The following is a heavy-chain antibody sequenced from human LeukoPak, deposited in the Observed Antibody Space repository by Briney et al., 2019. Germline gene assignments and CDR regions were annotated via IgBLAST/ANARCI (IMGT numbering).Heavy chain of an antibody. CDR3: VRGAYTD. Sequence: TGGSLRLSCAGSGFTFSSYWMHWVRQAPGKGLVWVSRINSDGGDISYVDSVKGRFTISRDNAKNTLYLQMNSLRAEDTAVYYCVRGAYTDWGQGTLVTVSS. CDR2: INSDGGDI. CDR1: GFTFSSYW. J-gene: IGHJ4*02. V-gene: IGHV3-74*01. D-gene: IGHD3-16*01.